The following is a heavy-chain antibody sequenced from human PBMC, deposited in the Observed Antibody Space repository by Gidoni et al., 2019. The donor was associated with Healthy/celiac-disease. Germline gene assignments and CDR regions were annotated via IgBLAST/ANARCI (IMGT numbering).Heavy chain of an antibody. J-gene: IGHJ5*02. Sequence: QVQLQESGPGLGKPSQTLSLNCTVSGGCISSGGYYWSWIRQHPGKGLEWIGYIYYSGSTYYNQSLKSRVTISVDTSKNQFSLKLSSVTAADTAVYYCARAGRGYYYGSGSYSWFDPWGQGTLVTVSS. CDR1: GGCISSGGYY. CDR3: ARAGRGYYYGSGSYSWFDP. CDR2: IYYSGST. V-gene: IGHV4-31*03. D-gene: IGHD3-10*01.